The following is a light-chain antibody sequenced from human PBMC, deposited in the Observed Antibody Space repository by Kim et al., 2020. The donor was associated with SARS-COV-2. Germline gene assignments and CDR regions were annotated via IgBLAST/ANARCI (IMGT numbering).Light chain of an antibody. Sequence: SASVGDRVTITARASQGISNYLAWYQQKPGKVPRLMIYGTSTLQSGVPFRFRGSGSGTDFTLTITSLQPEDVATYYCQKYDSGPYTFGQGTKLEI. CDR2: GTS. J-gene: IGKJ2*01. CDR3: QKYDSGPYT. V-gene: IGKV1-27*01. CDR1: QGISNY.